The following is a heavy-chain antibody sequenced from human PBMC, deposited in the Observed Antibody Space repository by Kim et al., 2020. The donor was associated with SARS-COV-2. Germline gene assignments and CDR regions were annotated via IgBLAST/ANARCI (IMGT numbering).Heavy chain of an antibody. CDR3: AKDIAGGCSSTSCYGGLDY. J-gene: IGHJ4*02. CDR2: ISWNSGSI. CDR1: GFTFDDYA. V-gene: IGHV3-9*01. D-gene: IGHD2-2*01. Sequence: GGSLRLSCAASGFTFDDYAMHWFRQAPGKGLEWVSGISWNSGSIGYADSVKGRFTISRDNAKNSLYLQMNSLRAEDTALYYCAKDIAGGCSSTSCYGGLDYWGQGTLVTVSS.